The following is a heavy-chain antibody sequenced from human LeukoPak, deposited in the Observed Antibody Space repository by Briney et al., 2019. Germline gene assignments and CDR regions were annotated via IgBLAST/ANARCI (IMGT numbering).Heavy chain of an antibody. Sequence: ASVKVSCKASGYTFTDYYMHWVRQAPGQGLEWLGWINPKNGGTKYAQKFQGRVTMTRDTSISTAYMELSSLRADDTAVYYCARGDILRNFDWLDDWFDPWGQGTLVTVSS. CDR2: INPKNGGT. J-gene: IGHJ5*02. CDR1: GYTFTDYY. D-gene: IGHD3-9*01. CDR3: ARGDILRNFDWLDDWFDP. V-gene: IGHV1-2*02.